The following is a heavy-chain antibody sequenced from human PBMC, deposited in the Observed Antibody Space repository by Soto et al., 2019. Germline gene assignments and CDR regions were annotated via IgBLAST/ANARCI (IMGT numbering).Heavy chain of an antibody. CDR2: IYYSGST. V-gene: IGHV4-59*01. Sequence: QVQLQESGPGQVKPSETLSLTSTVSGGSISSYYWSWIRQPPGQGLEWIGYIYYSGSTNYNPSLKRRVTKSVDTSKNQFSLKLSSVTAADTAVYYCARSDGRYWGQGTLVTVSS. CDR1: GGSISSYY. J-gene: IGHJ4*02. CDR3: ARSDGRY.